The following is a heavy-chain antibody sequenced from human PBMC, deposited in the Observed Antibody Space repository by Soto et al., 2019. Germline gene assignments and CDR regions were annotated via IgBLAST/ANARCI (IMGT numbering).Heavy chain of an antibody. V-gene: IGHV3-33*01. Sequence: QVQLVESGGGVVQPGRSLRLSCAASGFTFSSYGMHWVRQAPGKGLEWVAVIWYDGSNKYYADSVKGRFTISRDNSKHTLYLQMNSLRAEDTAVYYCARETTVTTLDYWGQGTLVTVSS. CDR2: IWYDGSNK. J-gene: IGHJ4*02. CDR1: GFTFSSYG. CDR3: ARETTVTTLDY. D-gene: IGHD4-17*01.